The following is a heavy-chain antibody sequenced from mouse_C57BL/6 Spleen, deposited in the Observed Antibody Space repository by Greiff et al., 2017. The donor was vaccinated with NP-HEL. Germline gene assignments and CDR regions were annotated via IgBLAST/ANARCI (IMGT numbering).Heavy chain of an antibody. J-gene: IGHJ3*01. Sequence: VQLQQSGAELARPGASVKLSCKASGYTFTSYGISWVKQRTGQGLEWIGEIYPRSGNTYYNEKFKGKATLTADKSSSTAYMELRSLTSEDSAVYFCARGDGSSPGRFAYWGQGTLVTVSA. V-gene: IGHV1-81*01. CDR2: IYPRSGNT. D-gene: IGHD1-1*01. CDR3: ARGDGSSPGRFAY. CDR1: GYTFTSYG.